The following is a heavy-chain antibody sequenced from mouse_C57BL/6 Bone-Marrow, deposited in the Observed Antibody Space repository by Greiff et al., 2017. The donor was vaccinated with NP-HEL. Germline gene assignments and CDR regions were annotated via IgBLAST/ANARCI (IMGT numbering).Heavy chain of an antibody. CDR3: ARTTMVREWYFDV. J-gene: IGHJ1*03. Sequence: QVQLQQSGAELVKPGASVKMSCKASGYTFTTYPIEWMKQNHGKSLEWIGNFHPYNDDTNYNEKFKGKATLTVEQSSSTVYLQLSRLTSDDSAVDYCARTTMVREWYFDVWGTGTTVTVSS. CDR1: GYTFTTYP. V-gene: IGHV1-47*01. D-gene: IGHD2-1*01. CDR2: FHPYNDDT.